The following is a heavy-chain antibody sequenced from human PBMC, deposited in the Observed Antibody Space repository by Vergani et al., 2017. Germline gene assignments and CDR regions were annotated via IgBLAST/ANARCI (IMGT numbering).Heavy chain of an antibody. CDR3: AKGGVDTTRNLFDH. CDR1: GFTFSTYA. J-gene: IGHJ4*02. CDR2: LTGGGGST. Sequence: EVQLLESGGSLKQPGGSVRLSCAASGFTFSTYAMHWVRQAPGKGLEWVSALTGGGGSTYYADSFKGRFIISRDNSRDTLYLQMNSLRPEDTAVYSCAKGGVDTTRNLFDHWGQGTLVTVSS. V-gene: IGHV3-23*01. D-gene: IGHD5-18*01.